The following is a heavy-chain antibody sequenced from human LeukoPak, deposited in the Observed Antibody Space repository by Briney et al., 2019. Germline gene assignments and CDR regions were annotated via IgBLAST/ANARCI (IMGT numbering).Heavy chain of an antibody. V-gene: IGHV4-61*01. CDR3: AGAVYSSIGHNWFDP. D-gene: IGHD2/OR15-2a*01. Sequence: SETLSLTCTVSGGSVSSGSYYWSWIRQPPGKGLEWIGYIYYSGSTNYNPSLKSRVTISVDTSKNQFSLKLSSVTAADTAVYYCAGAVYSSIGHNWFDPWGQGTLVTASS. CDR1: GGSVSSGSYY. J-gene: IGHJ5*02. CDR2: IYYSGST.